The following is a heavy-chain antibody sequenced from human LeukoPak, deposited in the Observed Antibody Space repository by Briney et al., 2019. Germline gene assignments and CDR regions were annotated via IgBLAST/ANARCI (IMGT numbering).Heavy chain of an antibody. CDR2: IRSTPYGGTT. CDR3: TRGGDLSTVAGALDY. V-gene: IGHV3-49*04. CDR1: GFTFSNYW. D-gene: IGHD6-19*01. Sequence: GGSLRLSCAASGFTFSNYWMSWVRQAPGKGLEWVGFIRSTPYGGTTEYAASVNGRFTISRDDSKSIAYLQMNSLKTEDTAVYYCTRGGDLSTVAGALDYWGQGTLVTVSS. J-gene: IGHJ4*02.